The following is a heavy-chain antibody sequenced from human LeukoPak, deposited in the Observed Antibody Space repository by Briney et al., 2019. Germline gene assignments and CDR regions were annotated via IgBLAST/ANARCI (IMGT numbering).Heavy chain of an antibody. J-gene: IGHJ5*02. V-gene: IGHV3-23*01. D-gene: IGHD5-18*01. Sequence: GSLRLSCAASGFTFSSYAMSWVRQAPGKGLEWVSAISGSGGSTYYADSVKGRFTISRDNSKNTLYLQMNSLRAEDTAVYYCARADFTLGTAMVPNRWFDPWGQGTLVTVSS. CDR2: ISGSGGST. CDR1: GFTFSSYA. CDR3: ARADFTLGTAMVPNRWFDP.